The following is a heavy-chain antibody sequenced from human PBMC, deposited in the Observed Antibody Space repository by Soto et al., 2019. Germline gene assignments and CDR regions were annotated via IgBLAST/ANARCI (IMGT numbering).Heavy chain of an antibody. CDR1: GFTFSSYS. Sequence: GGSLRLCCAASGFTFSSYSMNWVRQAPGKGLEWVSSISSSSSYIYYADSVKGRFTISRDNAKNSLYLQMNSLRAEDTAVYYCARGNVLRLLEWFPTYGMDVWGQGTTVTVSS. CDR2: ISSSSSYI. D-gene: IGHD3-3*01. V-gene: IGHV3-21*01. CDR3: ARGNVLRLLEWFPTYGMDV. J-gene: IGHJ6*02.